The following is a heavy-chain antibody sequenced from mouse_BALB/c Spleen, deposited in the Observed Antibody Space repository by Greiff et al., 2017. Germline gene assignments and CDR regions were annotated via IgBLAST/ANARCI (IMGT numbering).Heavy chain of an antibody. D-gene: IGHD2-14*01. CDR3: TRNNYRYDEGDFDY. V-gene: IGHV1-15*01. CDR2: IDPETGGT. CDR1: GYTFTDYE. J-gene: IGHJ2*01. Sequence: QVQLQQSGAELVRPGASVTLSCKASGYTFTDYEMHWVKQTPVHGLEWIGAIDPETGGTAYNQKFKGKATLTADKSSSTAYMQLSSLTSEDPAVYYCTRNNYRYDEGDFDYWGQGTTLTVSS.